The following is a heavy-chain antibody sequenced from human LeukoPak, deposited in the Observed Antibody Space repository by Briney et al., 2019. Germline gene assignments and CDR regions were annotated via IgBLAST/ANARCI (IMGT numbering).Heavy chain of an antibody. V-gene: IGHV3-21*01. J-gene: IGHJ5*02. CDR1: GFTFSIYS. Sequence: KSGGSLRLSCAASGFTFSIYSMDWVRQAPGKGLEWVSSISSSGSYIYYADSVKGRFTISRDNSKNTLYLQMNSLRAEDTAVYYCARDITMVRGAINWFDPWGQGTLVTVSS. CDR2: ISSSGSYI. D-gene: IGHD3-10*01. CDR3: ARDITMVRGAINWFDP.